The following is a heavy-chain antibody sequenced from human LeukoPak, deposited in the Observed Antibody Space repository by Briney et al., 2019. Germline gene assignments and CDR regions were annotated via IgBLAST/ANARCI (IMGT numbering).Heavy chain of an antibody. J-gene: IGHJ3*02. Sequence: SETLSLTCTVSGGSISSGGYYWSWIRQPAGKGLEWIGRIYTSGSTNYNPSLKSRVTISVDTSKNQFSLKLSSVTAADTAVYYCAGHSYFYDSSGYLIWGQGTMVTVSS. D-gene: IGHD3-22*01. CDR3: AGHSYFYDSSGYLI. CDR1: GGSISSGGYY. CDR2: IYTSGST. V-gene: IGHV4-61*02.